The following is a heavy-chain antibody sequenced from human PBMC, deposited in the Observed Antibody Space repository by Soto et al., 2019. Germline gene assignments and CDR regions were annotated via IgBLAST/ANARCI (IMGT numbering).Heavy chain of an antibody. CDR2: IDWDDDK. CDR1: GFSLSTSGMC. J-gene: IGHJ3*02. Sequence: SGPTLVNPTQTLTLTCTFSGFSLSTSGMCVSWIRQPPGKALEWLARIDWDDDKYYSTSLKTRLTISKDTSKNQVVLTMTNMDPVDTATYYCARIKWHSSSPWAFAIRGQGTIVTVSS. D-gene: IGHD6-6*01. V-gene: IGHV2-70*11. CDR3: ARIKWHSSSPWAFAI.